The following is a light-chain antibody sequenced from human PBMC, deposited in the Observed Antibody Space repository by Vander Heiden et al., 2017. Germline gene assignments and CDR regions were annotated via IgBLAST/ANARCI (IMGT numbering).Light chain of an antibody. Sequence: IVFAPSSGPPSLSPRERTPLPCRARQIVGSSYVAWYQQKPGQAPRLLIDGSSSRATGTPDRCSGRWSGTYFTLTISRLEPEYFAVYYCQQYGIPPFTFGHGTKLEI. CDR1: QIVGSSY. CDR3: QQYGIPPFT. V-gene: IGKV3-20*01. CDR2: GSS. J-gene: IGKJ2*01.